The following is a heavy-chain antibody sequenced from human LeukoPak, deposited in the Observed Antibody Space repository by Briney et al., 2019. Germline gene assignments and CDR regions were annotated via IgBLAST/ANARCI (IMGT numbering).Heavy chain of an antibody. CDR1: GASITTYY. V-gene: IGHV4-31*03. D-gene: IGHD1-14*01. CDR2: IHPTGNT. Sequence: PSQTLSLTCTVSGASITTYYWSWVRQHPGKGLEWIGYIHPTGNTYSNPSLESRVSISADTSKNQFSLKLTSATAADTAVYFCARGRDDSKAGTDWGQGALVTVSS. J-gene: IGHJ4*02. CDR3: ARGRDDSKAGTD.